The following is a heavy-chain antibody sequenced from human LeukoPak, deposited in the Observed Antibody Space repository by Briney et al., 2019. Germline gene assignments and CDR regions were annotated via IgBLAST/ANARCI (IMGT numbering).Heavy chain of an antibody. D-gene: IGHD1-26*01. Sequence: GASVKVSCKASGSAFTAYFMHWVRQAPGQGLEWMGWINPNSANTHYAQKFQGRVTMTRDTSINTAYMELSRLRSDDTAVYYCAGGISYYYYYMDVWGKGTTVTISS. CDR2: INPNSANT. CDR1: GSAFTAYF. J-gene: IGHJ6*03. V-gene: IGHV1-2*02. CDR3: AGGISYYYYYMDV.